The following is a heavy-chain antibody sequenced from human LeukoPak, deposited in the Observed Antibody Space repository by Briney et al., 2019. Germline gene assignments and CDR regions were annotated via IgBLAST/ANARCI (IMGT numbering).Heavy chain of an antibody. CDR3: ARDGAQRAVLRFLEWLSPYGMDV. J-gene: IGHJ6*02. V-gene: IGHV4-59*01. CDR2: IYYSGST. Sequence: SETLSLTCAVYGGSFSGYYWSWIRQPPGKGLEWIGYIYYSGSTNYNPSLKSRVTISVDTSKNQFSLKLSSVTAADTAVYYCARDGAQRAVLRFLEWLSPYGMDVWGQGTTVTVSS. D-gene: IGHD3-3*01. CDR1: GGSFSGYY.